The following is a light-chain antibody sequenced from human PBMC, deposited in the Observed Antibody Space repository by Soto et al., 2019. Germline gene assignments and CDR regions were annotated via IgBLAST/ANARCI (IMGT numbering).Light chain of an antibody. Sequence: EIVLTQSPATLSLSTGERATLSCQASQRVSSYSAWYPQNPGQAPRLLIYHASNPANGISARFSGSVSVTDGTLTISSLGPEDFAVYYCQQRSNWPLTVGGGAKLEIK. CDR1: QRVSSY. CDR3: QQRSNWPLT. CDR2: HAS. J-gene: IGKJ4*01. V-gene: IGKV3-11*01.